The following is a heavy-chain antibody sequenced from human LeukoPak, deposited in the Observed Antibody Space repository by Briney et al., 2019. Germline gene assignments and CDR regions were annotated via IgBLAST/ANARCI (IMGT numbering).Heavy chain of an antibody. D-gene: IGHD6-13*01. CDR3: ARGGSSSTWPPAHSFDI. Sequence: VKPSETLSLTCTVSGGSISSYYWSWIRQPPGKGLEWIGYIYYSGSTNCNPSLKSRVTISVDTSKNQYSLKLSSVTAADTAVYYCARGGSSSTWPPAHSFDIWGLGTMVTVSS. V-gene: IGHV4-59*01. J-gene: IGHJ3*02. CDR2: IYYSGST. CDR1: GGSISSYY.